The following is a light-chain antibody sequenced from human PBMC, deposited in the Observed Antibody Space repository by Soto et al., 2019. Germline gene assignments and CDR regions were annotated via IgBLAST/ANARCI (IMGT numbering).Light chain of an antibody. CDR2: GAS. CDR3: QQYQSYPIT. J-gene: IGKJ4*01. V-gene: IGKV1-39*01. CDR1: QTITSY. Sequence: DIQMTQSPSSLSASVGDRVTITCRASQTITSYLHWYQQKPGKAPDLLIYGASSLQTGVPSRFSGSGSGTDFTLTISSLQPEDYATYYCQQYQSYPITFGGGTKVEIK.